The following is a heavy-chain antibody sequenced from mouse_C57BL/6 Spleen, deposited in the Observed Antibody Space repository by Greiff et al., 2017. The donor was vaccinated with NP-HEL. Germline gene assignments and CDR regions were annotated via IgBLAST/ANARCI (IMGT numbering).Heavy chain of an antibody. CDR3: ARRYGSSAYFDY. Sequence: VQLQQSGPELVKPGASVKIPCQASGSTFPAYNMDWVKQSHGKSLAWIGDINPNNGGTIYNQKFKGKATLTVDKSSSTAYMELRSLTSEDTAVYYCARRYGSSAYFDYWGQGTTLTGSS. CDR2: INPNNGGT. CDR1: GSTFPAYN. J-gene: IGHJ2*01. D-gene: IGHD1-1*01. V-gene: IGHV1-18*01.